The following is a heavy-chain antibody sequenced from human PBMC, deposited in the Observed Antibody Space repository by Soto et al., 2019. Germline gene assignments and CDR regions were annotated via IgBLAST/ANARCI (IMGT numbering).Heavy chain of an antibody. Sequence: QVQLVESGGGVVQPGRSLRLSCAASGFTFSSYAMHWVRQPRGKGLEWVAVISYDGSNKYYADSVKGRFTISRDNSKNPLYLQMNSLRAEDTAVYYCARDRGGSYSAYWGQGTLVIVSS. CDR3: ARDRGGSYSAY. D-gene: IGHD3-10*01. CDR2: ISYDGSNK. J-gene: IGHJ4*02. V-gene: IGHV3-30-3*01. CDR1: GFTFSSYA.